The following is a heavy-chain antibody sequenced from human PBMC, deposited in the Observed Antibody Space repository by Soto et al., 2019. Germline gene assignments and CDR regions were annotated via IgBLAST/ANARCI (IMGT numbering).Heavy chain of an antibody. CDR1: GFTFSSYW. CDR3: AREELGFSSGWYYFDY. Sequence: EVPLVESGGGLVQPGGSLRLSCAASGFTFSSYWMSWVRQAPGKGLEWVANIKQDGSEKYYMDSVKGRFTISRDNTKNSLYLHMNSLRAEDTAVYYCAREELGFSSGWYYFDYWGQGTLFTVSS. CDR2: IKQDGSEK. D-gene: IGHD6-19*01. V-gene: IGHV3-7*05. J-gene: IGHJ4*02.